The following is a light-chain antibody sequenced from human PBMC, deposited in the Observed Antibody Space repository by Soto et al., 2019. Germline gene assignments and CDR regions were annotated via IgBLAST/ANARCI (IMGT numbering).Light chain of an antibody. CDR1: QSISSY. CDR2: AAS. J-gene: IGKJ2*01. V-gene: IGKV1-39*01. CDR3: QQSYSTPQT. Sequence: DIQMTQSPSSLSASVGDRVTITCRASQSISSYLKWYQQKPGKAPKLLIYAASILQSGVPSKFSRRGSGKDFTLTISSLQPEDFATYYCQQSYSTPQTFGQGTKLEIK.